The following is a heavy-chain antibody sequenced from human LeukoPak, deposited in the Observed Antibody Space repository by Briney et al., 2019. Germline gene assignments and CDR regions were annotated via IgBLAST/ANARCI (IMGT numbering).Heavy chain of an antibody. CDR2: INYSGST. CDR1: GGSISSSNYY. CDR3: ARRPNDSSGYYAFDY. D-gene: IGHD3-22*01. V-gene: IGHV4-39*01. Sequence: SETLSLTCTVSGGSISSSNYYWGWIRQSPGKGLVYVGSINYSGSTYYNPSLKSRVTISVDTSENQFSLKLNSVTAADTAVYYCARRPNDSSGYYAFDYWGQGTLVTVSS. J-gene: IGHJ4*02.